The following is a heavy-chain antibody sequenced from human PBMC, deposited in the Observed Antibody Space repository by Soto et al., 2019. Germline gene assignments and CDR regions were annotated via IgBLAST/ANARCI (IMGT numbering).Heavy chain of an antibody. Sequence: SETLSLTCAVYGGSFSGYYWSWIRQPPGKGLEWIGEINHSGSTNYNPSLKSRVTISVDTSKNQFSLKLSSVTAADTAVYYCARGGDYGDYIADYWGQGTLVTVSS. CDR2: INHSGST. D-gene: IGHD4-17*01. CDR1: GGSFSGYY. V-gene: IGHV4-34*01. J-gene: IGHJ4*02. CDR3: ARGGDYGDYIADY.